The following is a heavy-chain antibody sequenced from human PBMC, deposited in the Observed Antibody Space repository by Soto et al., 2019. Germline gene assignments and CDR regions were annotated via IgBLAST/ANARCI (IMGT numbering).Heavy chain of an antibody. V-gene: IGHV3-23*01. CDR3: ATVHNTSRSFDY. CDR2: TGISGRTT. CDR1: GFTITSSA. D-gene: IGHD1-20*01. Sequence: PGGSLRLSCAASGFTITSSAMSRVRQAPGKGLEWVSTTGISGRTTYYADSVKGRFTVSRDDSKNTLDLQMSSLRAEDTAVYYCATVHNTSRSFDYWGQGTPVTVSS. J-gene: IGHJ4*02.